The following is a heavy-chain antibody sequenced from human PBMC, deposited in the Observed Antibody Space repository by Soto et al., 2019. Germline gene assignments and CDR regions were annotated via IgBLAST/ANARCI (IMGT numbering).Heavy chain of an antibody. CDR1: GFTFSSYA. D-gene: IGHD2-2*01. CDR2: ISGSGGST. J-gene: IGHJ4*02. Sequence: GGSLRLSCAASGFTFSSYAMSWVRQAPGKGLEWVSAISGSGGSTYYADSVKGRFTISRDNSKNTLYLQMNSLRAEDTAVYYCAKDPDVVVPAAIRWFDYWGQGTLVTVSS. CDR3: AKDPDVVVPAAIRWFDY. V-gene: IGHV3-23*01.